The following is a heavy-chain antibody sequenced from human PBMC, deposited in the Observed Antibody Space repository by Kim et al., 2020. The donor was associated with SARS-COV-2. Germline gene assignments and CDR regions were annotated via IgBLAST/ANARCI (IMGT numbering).Heavy chain of an antibody. CDR2: IKQDGSEK. CDR1: GFTFSSYW. CDR3: AREPLVYATGLLWFRESPTGMDV. D-gene: IGHD3-10*01. J-gene: IGHJ6*02. V-gene: IGHV3-7*01. Sequence: GGSLRLSCAASGFTFSSYWMSWVRQAPGKGLEWVANIKQDGSEKYYVDSVKGRFTISRDNAKNSLYLQMNSLRAEDTAVYYCAREPLVYATGLLWFRESPTGMDVWGQGTTVTVSS.